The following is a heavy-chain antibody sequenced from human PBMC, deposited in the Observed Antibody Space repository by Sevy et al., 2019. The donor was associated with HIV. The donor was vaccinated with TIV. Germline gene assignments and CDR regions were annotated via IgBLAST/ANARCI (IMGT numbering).Heavy chain of an antibody. Sequence: SETLSLTCTVSGGSISSSSYYWGWIRQPPGKGLEWIGSIYYSGCTYYNPSLKSRVTISVDTSKNQFSLKLSSVTAADTAVYYCARHPSGGYSSGWYFDYWGQGTLVTVSS. J-gene: IGHJ4*02. CDR3: ARHPSGGYSSGWYFDY. CDR1: GGSISSSSYY. V-gene: IGHV4-39*01. D-gene: IGHD6-19*01. CDR2: IYYSGCT.